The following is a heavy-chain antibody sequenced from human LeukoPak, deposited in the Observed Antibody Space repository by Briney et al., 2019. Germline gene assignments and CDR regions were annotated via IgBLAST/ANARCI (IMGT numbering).Heavy chain of an antibody. D-gene: IGHD3-9*01. CDR2: ISAFNGNT. CDR1: GYTFTSYG. J-gene: IGHJ4*02. CDR3: ARATYYDILTGYFSQYYLDY. Sequence: ASVKVSCKASGYTFTSYGISWVRQAPGQGLEWMGWISAFNGNTNYAQKLQGRVTMTTDTSTSTAYMELRSLRSDDTAVYYCARATYYDILTGYFSQYYLDYWGQGTLVTVSS. V-gene: IGHV1-18*01.